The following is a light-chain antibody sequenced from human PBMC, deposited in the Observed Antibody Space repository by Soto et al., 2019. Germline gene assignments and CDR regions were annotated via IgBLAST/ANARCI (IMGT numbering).Light chain of an antibody. CDR1: ASDVGGYSY. Sequence: QSVLTQPRSVSGSPGQSVTISCTGTASDVGGYSYVSWYQQHPGKVPKLIIYDVSKWPSGVPDRFSGSKSGNTASLTISGLQAEDEGDYYCWSYAGSYTFVFGTGNKVTV. CDR3: WSYAGSYTFV. J-gene: IGLJ1*01. V-gene: IGLV2-11*01. CDR2: DVS.